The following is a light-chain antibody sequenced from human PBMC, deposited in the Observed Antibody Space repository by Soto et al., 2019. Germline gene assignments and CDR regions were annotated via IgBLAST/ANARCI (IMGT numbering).Light chain of an antibody. J-gene: IGKJ1*01. Sequence: EIVLTQSPGTLSLSTGERATLSCRASQSVSSSYLAWYQQRPGQAPRLLIYAVSSRATGIPDRFSGSGSGTDFTLTISRLEPEDFAVYYCQQYGSTPWTFGQGTKVDIK. CDR1: QSVSSSY. CDR3: QQYGSTPWT. V-gene: IGKV3-20*01. CDR2: AVS.